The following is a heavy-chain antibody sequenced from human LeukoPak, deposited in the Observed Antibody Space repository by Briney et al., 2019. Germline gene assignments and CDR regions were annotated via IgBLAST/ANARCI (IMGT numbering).Heavy chain of an antibody. CDR1: GGSISSSNW. Sequence: PSGTLSLTCAVSGGSISSSNWWSWVRQPPGKGLEWIGEIYHSGSTNYNPSLKSRVTISVDKSKNQFSLKLTSVTAADTAVYYCARADYYDSSGYYPFDYCGQGTLLTVSS. D-gene: IGHD3-22*01. J-gene: IGHJ4*02. CDR2: IYHSGST. V-gene: IGHV4-4*02. CDR3: ARADYYDSSGYYPFDY.